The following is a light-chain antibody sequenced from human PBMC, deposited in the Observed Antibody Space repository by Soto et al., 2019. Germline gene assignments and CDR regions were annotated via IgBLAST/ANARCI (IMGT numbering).Light chain of an antibody. V-gene: IGLV1-44*01. CDR3: ATWDDSLNGVV. J-gene: IGLJ2*01. Sequence: QSVLTQPPSASGTPGQRVTISCSGGYPNIGSNTVNWYHQLPGTAPKLLIYDNNQRPSGVPDRFSGSTSGTSASLAISGLLSEDEAEYYCATWDDSLNGVVFGGGTQLTVL. CDR1: YPNIGSNT. CDR2: DNN.